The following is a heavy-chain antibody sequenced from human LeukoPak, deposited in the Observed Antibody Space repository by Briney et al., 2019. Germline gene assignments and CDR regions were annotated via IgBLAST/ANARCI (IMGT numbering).Heavy chain of an antibody. D-gene: IGHD3-3*01. V-gene: IGHV3-15*01. CDR1: GFTFKTAY. CDR2: IKTNAGGGTT. CDR3: VWSGLNWFGL. Sequence: GGSLRLSCAASGFTFKTAYMSWVRQAPGKGLEWVGRIKTNAGGGTTDYAAPVKGRFAISRDDSMNTVYLQMNSLEPEDAAVYYCVWSGLNWFGLWGQGTPVTVSS. J-gene: IGHJ5*02.